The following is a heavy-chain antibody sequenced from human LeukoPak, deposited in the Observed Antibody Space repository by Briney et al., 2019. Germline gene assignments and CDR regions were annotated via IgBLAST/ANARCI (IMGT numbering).Heavy chain of an antibody. CDR1: GYTFTSYA. D-gene: IGHD1-26*01. J-gene: IGHJ4*02. CDR2: INAGNGNT. CDR3: ARDLGGSYEDY. Sequence: GASVKVSCKASGYTFTSYAMHWVRQAPGQRLEWMGWINAGNGNTKYSQKLQGRVTITRDTSASTAYMELSSLRSEDTAVYYCARDLGGSYEDYWGQGTLVTVSS. V-gene: IGHV1-3*01.